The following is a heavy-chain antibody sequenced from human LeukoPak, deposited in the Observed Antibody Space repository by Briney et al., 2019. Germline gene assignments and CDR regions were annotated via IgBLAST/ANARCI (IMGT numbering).Heavy chain of an antibody. Sequence: GGSLRLSCEASGFTFSTFAMIWVRQPPGKGLEWVSSIFPSGGEIHYADSVKGRFTISRDNAKNSLYLQMNSLGPEDTAVYFCARASGWYERGPGYYYYYMDVWGKGTTVTVSS. D-gene: IGHD6-19*01. J-gene: IGHJ6*03. CDR2: IFPSGGEI. CDR1: GFTFSTFA. CDR3: ARASGWYERGPGYYYYYMDV. V-gene: IGHV3-21*01.